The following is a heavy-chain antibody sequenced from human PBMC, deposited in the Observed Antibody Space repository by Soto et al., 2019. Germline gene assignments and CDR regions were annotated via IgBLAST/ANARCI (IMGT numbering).Heavy chain of an antibody. Sequence: SETLSLTCTVSGYSISSGYYWGWIRQPPGKGLEWIGSIYHSGSTYYNPSVKSRVTISVDTSKNQFSLKLSSVTAADTAVYYCARYSSSWYYYGMDVWGQGTTVTVSS. CDR3: ARYSSSWYYYGMDV. CDR1: GYSISSGYY. D-gene: IGHD6-13*01. V-gene: IGHV4-38-2*02. J-gene: IGHJ6*02. CDR2: IYHSGST.